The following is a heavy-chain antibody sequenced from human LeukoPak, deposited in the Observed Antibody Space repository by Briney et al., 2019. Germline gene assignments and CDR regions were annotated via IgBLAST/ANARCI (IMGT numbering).Heavy chain of an antibody. D-gene: IGHD2/OR15-2a*01. J-gene: IGHJ4*02. CDR2: IHIHDNLT. CDR3: ARDYYFKIDY. CDR1: GFVFINFV. Sequence: GGSLRLSSAASGFVFINFVMHLVRHAPGKGVVWVSRIHIHDNLTNYADFVQGRFTIYRANATNTVYLQMNNLRAEDTAVYYCARDYYFKIDYWGQGTLVTVSS. V-gene: IGHV3-74*01.